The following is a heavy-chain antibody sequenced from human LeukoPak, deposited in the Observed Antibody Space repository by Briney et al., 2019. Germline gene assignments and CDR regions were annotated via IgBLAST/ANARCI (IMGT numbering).Heavy chain of an antibody. CDR3: ARDQYYGSGSHDY. J-gene: IGHJ4*02. CDR2: INPNSGGT. Sequence: ASVKVSCKASGYTFTGYYMHWVRQAPGQGLEWMGWINPNSGGTNYAQKFQGRVTMTRDTSISTAYMELSRLRSDDTAAYYCARDQYYGSGSHDYWGQGTLVTVSS. V-gene: IGHV1-2*02. CDR1: GYTFTGYY. D-gene: IGHD3-10*01.